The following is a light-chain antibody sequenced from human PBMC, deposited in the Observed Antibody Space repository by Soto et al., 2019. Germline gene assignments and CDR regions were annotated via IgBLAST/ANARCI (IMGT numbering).Light chain of an antibody. CDR1: SSDIGGYKH. J-gene: IGLJ3*02. CDR2: EVS. V-gene: IGLV2-14*01. CDR3: CSYAGRYTRV. Sequence: QSALTQPASVSGSPGQSITISCTGTSSDIGGYKHVSWYQQHPGKAPKLMIYEVSNRPSGVSNRFSGSKSGNTASLTISGLQAEDEADYYCCSYAGRYTRVFGGGTKLTVL.